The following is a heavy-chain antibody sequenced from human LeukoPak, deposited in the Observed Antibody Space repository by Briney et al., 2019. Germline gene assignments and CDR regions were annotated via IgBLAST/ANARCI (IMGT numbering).Heavy chain of an antibody. CDR3: ARVTSPSGY. V-gene: IGHV3-48*03. Sequence: GGSLRLSCAASGFTFSSYEMNWVRQAPGKGLEWVLYTSSSGSTIYYADSVKGRFTISRDNAKNSLYLQMNSLRAEDTAVYYCARVTSPSGYWGQGTLVTVSS. J-gene: IGHJ4*02. CDR1: GFTFSSYE. CDR2: TSSSGSTI. D-gene: IGHD7-27*01.